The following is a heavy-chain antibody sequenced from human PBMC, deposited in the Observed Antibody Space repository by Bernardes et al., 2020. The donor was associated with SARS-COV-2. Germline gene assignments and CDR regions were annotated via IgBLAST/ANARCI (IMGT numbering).Heavy chain of an antibody. Sequence: ASVKVSCKASGYTFTSSGISWVRQAPGQGLEWMGWISVYNGNTNYAQMLQGRVTVTTDTSTSTAYMELMSLRSDDTAVYYCARSGYDYLWGSYRSMDVWGQGTTVTVSS. J-gene: IGHJ6*02. V-gene: IGHV1-18*04. D-gene: IGHD3-16*02. CDR3: ARSGYDYLWGSYRSMDV. CDR1: GYTFTSSG. CDR2: ISVYNGNT.